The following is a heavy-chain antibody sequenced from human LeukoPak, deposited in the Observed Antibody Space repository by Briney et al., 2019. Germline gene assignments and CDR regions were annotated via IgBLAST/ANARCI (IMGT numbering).Heavy chain of an antibody. J-gene: IGHJ3*02. Sequence: PGRSLRLSCAASGFTFDDYAMHWVRQAPGKGLEWVSGISWNSGSIGYAYSVKGRFTISRDNAKDSLYLQMNSLRAEDTALYYCAKAFRVAVAGQDAFDIWGQGTMVTVSS. CDR1: GFTFDDYA. CDR2: ISWNSGSI. CDR3: AKAFRVAVAGQDAFDI. V-gene: IGHV3-9*01. D-gene: IGHD6-19*01.